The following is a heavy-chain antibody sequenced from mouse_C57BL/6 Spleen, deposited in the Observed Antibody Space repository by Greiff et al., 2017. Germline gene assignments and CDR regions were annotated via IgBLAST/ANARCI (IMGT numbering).Heavy chain of an antibody. CDR1: GYTFTSYG. D-gene: IGHD1-1*01. CDR2: IYPRSGNT. Sequence: QVQLQQSGAELARPGASVKLSCKASGYTFTSYGISWVKQRTGQGLEWIGEIYPRSGNTYYNEKFKGKATLTADKSSSNAYLELRRLTSGDSAVFFCAREEAVVYFGYWGQGTTLTVSS. V-gene: IGHV1-81*01. CDR3: AREEAVVYFGY. J-gene: IGHJ2*01.